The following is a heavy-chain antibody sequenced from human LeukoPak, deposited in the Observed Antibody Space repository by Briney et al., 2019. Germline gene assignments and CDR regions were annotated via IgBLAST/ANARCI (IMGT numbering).Heavy chain of an antibody. CDR1: GFTFSSYA. V-gene: IGHV3-30-3*01. CDR2: ISYDGSNK. Sequence: GGSLRLSCAASGFTFSSYAMHWVRQAPGKGLEWVAVISYDGSNKYYAESVKGRFTISRDNSKNTLYLQMNSLRAEDTAVYYCAKNPGPYGGSPPDYWGQGTLVTVSS. CDR3: AKNPGPYGGSPPDY. J-gene: IGHJ4*02. D-gene: IGHD4-23*01.